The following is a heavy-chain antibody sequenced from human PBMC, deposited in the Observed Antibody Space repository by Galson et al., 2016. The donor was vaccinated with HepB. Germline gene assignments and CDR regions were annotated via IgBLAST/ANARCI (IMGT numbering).Heavy chain of an antibody. Sequence: SVKVSCKTFGYTFIANGISWVRQAPGQGLEWMGWITVHSGNRKDSQKFQGRLTMTTDRSTSTAYMELRSLTSDDTAVYFCARTGAARSRSPYYNTMDVWGQGTTVTVSS. CDR3: ARTGAARSRSPYYNTMDV. D-gene: IGHD6-25*01. CDR1: GYTFIANG. CDR2: ITVHSGNR. V-gene: IGHV1-18*01. J-gene: IGHJ6*02.